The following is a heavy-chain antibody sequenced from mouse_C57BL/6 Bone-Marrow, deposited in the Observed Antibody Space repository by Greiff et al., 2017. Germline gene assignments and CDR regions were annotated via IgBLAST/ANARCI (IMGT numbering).Heavy chain of an antibody. CDR1: GYTFTSYW. Sequence: QVQLQQPGAELVKPGASVKLSCKASGYTFTSYWMQWVKQRPGQGLEWIGEIDPSDSYTNYNQKFKGKATLTVDTSSSTAYMQLSSLTSEDSAVYYCARTRRYDYDGFAYWGQGTLVTVSA. CDR3: ARTRRYDYDGFAY. J-gene: IGHJ3*01. V-gene: IGHV1-50*01. CDR2: IDPSDSYT. D-gene: IGHD2-4*01.